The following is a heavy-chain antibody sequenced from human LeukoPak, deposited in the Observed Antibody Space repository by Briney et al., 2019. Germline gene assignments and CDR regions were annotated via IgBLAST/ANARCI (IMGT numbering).Heavy chain of an antibody. CDR3: TGGRCSSTSCSGVDY. V-gene: IGHV3-15*01. CDR1: RSTFSNAW. D-gene: IGHD2-2*01. Sequence: PGGSLRLSCAASRSTFSNAWMSWVRQAPGKGLEWVGRIKSKSDGGTTDYAAPVKGRFTISRDDSKNTLYLQMNSLKTEDTAVYYCTGGRCSSTSCSGVDYWGQGTLVTVSS. J-gene: IGHJ4*02. CDR2: IKSKSDGGTT.